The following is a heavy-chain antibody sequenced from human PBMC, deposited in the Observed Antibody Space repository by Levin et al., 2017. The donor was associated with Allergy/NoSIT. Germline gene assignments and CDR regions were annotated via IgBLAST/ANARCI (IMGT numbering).Heavy chain of an antibody. D-gene: IGHD3-16*02. Sequence: SQTLSLTCAVYGGSFSGYFWSWIRQPPGKGLEWIGEINYSGSTNYNPSLKSRVTISGDTSKKQFSLKLSSVTAADTAVYYCATVAYYDYIWGTDRLAGFDPWGQGTLVTVSS. CDR2: INYSGST. CDR3: ATVAYYDYIWGTDRLAGFDP. CDR1: GGSFSGYF. V-gene: IGHV4-34*01. J-gene: IGHJ5*02.